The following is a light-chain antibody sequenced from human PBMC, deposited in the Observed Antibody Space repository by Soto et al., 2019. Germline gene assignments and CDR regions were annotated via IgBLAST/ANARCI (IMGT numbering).Light chain of an antibody. CDR1: QGISSW. Sequence: DLQMTQSPSSVSASVGDRVTITCRASQGISSWLAWYQQKPGKAPNLLIDTASSLQSGAPSRFSGSGSGTDFHLTIGSLQPEDFATYYCHQAKSFPLTFGGGTKVEIK. CDR2: TAS. J-gene: IGKJ4*01. CDR3: HQAKSFPLT. V-gene: IGKV1-12*01.